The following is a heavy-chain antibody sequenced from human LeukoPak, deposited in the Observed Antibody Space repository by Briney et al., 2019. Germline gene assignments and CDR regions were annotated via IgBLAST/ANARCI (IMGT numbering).Heavy chain of an antibody. Sequence: SETLSLTCTVSGGSISSSSYYWGWIRQPPGKGLEWIGSIYYSGSTYYNPSLKSRVTISVDTSKNQFSLKLSSVTAADTAVYYCARGYSSGWLPADYWGQGTLVTVSS. D-gene: IGHD6-19*01. CDR1: GGSISSSSYY. J-gene: IGHJ4*02. CDR3: ARGYSSGWLPADY. CDR2: IYYSGST. V-gene: IGHV4-39*07.